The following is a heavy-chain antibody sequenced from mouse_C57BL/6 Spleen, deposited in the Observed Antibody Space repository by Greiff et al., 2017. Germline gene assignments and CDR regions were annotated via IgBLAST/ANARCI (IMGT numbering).Heavy chain of an antibody. J-gene: IGHJ4*01. CDR2: IGPGSGST. Sequence: QVQLQQSGAELVKPGASVKISCKASGYTFTDYYINWVKQRPGQGLEWIGKIGPGSGSTYYNEKFKGKATLTADKSSSTAYLQLSSLTSEDAAVYFCAPLIATVVVTDYAMGYWGQGTSVTVSS. V-gene: IGHV1-77*01. D-gene: IGHD1-1*01. CDR1: GYTFTDYY. CDR3: APLIATVVVTDYAMGY.